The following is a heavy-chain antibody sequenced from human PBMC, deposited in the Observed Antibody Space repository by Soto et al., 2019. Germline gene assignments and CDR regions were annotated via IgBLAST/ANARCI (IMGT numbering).Heavy chain of an antibody. CDR2: FYYSGST. CDR1: GGSVSGGSYF. CDR3: AREGRMGTFDY. J-gene: IGHJ4*02. V-gene: IGHV4-61*01. Sequence: SETLSLTCTVSGGSVSGGSYFWSWVRQPPGKGLEWIGYFYYSGSTKYSPSLKSRVTILEDTSKNQFSLKLNSVTAADTAVYYCAREGRMGTFDYWGQGDLVTVSS. D-gene: IGHD1-1*01.